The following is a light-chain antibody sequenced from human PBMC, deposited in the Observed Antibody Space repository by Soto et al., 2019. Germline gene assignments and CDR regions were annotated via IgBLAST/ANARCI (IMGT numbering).Light chain of an antibody. J-gene: IGKJ5*01. Sequence: DIQLTQSPSFLSASVGDRVTITCRASQGISSYLVWYQQRPGKAPKLLIYAASTLQSGVPSRFSGSGSGTEFTLTIRSLKPEDFASYYCQQLNSYPITFGLGTRLAIK. CDR3: QQLNSYPIT. CDR1: QGISSY. V-gene: IGKV1-9*01. CDR2: AAS.